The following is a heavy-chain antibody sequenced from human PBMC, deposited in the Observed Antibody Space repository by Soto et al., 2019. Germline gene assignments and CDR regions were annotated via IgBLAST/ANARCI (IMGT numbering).Heavy chain of an antibody. CDR3: ARVYDYVWGSYREYFDY. D-gene: IGHD3-16*02. CDR2: IYPGDSDT. V-gene: IGHV5-51*01. CDR1: GYSFTSYW. J-gene: IGHJ4*02. Sequence: GESLKISCKGSGYSFTSYWIGWVRQMPGKGLEWTGIIYPGDSDTRYSPSFQGQVTISADKSISTAYLQWSSLKASDTAMYYCARVYDYVWGSYREYFDYWGQGTLVTVSS.